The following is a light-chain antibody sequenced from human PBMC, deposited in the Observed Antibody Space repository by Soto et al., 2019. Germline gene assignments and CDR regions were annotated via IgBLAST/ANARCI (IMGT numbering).Light chain of an antibody. CDR3: QQYGSSPWT. Sequence: EIVLTQSPGTLPLSPGERATLSCRASQSVSSSLAWYQQKPGQAPRLLFYGASKRATGIPDRFSGSGSGTDFTLTISRLEPEDFAVYSCQQYGSSPWTFGQGTKVE. CDR1: QSVSSS. CDR2: GAS. J-gene: IGKJ1*01. V-gene: IGKV3-20*01.